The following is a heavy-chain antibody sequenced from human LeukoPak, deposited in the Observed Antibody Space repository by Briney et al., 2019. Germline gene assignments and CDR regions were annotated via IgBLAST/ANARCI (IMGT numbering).Heavy chain of an antibody. Sequence: PGGSLRLSCAASGFTLSSNYMSWVRQAPRKGLEWVSVIYSGGSTYYPDSVKGRFTISRHNSKNTLYLQMNSLRAEDSAVYYCARSPDSSGSSDAFDIWGQGTMVTVSS. CDR2: IYSGGST. CDR3: ARSPDSSGSSDAFDI. D-gene: IGHD3-22*01. V-gene: IGHV3-53*04. J-gene: IGHJ3*02. CDR1: GFTLSSNY.